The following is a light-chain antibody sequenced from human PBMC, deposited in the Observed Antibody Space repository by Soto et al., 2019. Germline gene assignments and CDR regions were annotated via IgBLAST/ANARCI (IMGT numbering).Light chain of an antibody. CDR1: QSVSSH. V-gene: IGKV3-15*01. CDR2: GAS. CDR3: QQYDNWPLT. J-gene: IGKJ3*01. Sequence: ERVMTQSPAILSVSPGERVTLSCRASQSVSSHLAWYQQTPGQAPRLLIYGASTRATGVPARFSASGSGTEFTLTISSLQSEDFGFYYCQQYDNWPLTFGPGTKVDI.